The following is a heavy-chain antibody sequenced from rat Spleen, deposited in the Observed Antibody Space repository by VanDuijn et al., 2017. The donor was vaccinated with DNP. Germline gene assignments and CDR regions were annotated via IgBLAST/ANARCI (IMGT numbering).Heavy chain of an antibody. V-gene: IGHV5-22*01. J-gene: IGHJ2*01. D-gene: IGHD1-7*01. CDR1: GFTFSNYD. Sequence: EVQLVESGGGLVQPGRSLKLSCAASGFTFSNYDMAWVRQAPTKGLEWVAYISYDGGSTYYGDSVKGRFTISRDNAKSTLYLQMNSLRSEDMATYYCARQDYGYDYWGQGVMVTVSS. CDR3: ARQDYGYDY. CDR2: ISYDGGST.